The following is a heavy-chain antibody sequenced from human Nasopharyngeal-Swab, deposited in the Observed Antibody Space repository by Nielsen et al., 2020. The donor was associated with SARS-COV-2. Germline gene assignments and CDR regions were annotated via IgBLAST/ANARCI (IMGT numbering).Heavy chain of an antibody. V-gene: IGHV3-74*01. CDR3: ARGPSERFLEWLNKNGMDV. CDR1: GFTFGSYW. J-gene: IGHJ6*02. Sequence: GGSLRLSCAASGFTFGSYWMHWVRQAPGKGLVWVSRINSDGSSTSYADSVKGRFTISRDNAKNTLYLQMNSLRAEDTAVYYCARGPSERFLEWLNKNGMDVWGQGTTVTVSS. D-gene: IGHD3-3*01. CDR2: INSDGSST.